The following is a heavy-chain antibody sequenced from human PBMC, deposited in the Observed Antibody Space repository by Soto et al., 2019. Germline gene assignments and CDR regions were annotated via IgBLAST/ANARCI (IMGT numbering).Heavy chain of an antibody. CDR3: AGCPYSRPYWYFDL. D-gene: IGHD4-4*01. CDR2: INPSGGST. V-gene: IGHV1-46*01. J-gene: IGHJ2*01. Sequence: ASVKVSCKASGYTFTSSYMHWVRQAPGQGLEWMGIINPSGGSTSYAQKFQVIVTMTRDTSTSTVYMELSSLRSEDTAVYYCAGCPYSRPYWYFDLWGRGTLVTVSS. CDR1: GYTFTSSY.